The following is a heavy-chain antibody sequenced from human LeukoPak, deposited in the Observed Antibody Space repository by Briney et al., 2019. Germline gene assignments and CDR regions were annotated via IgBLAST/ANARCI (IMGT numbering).Heavy chain of an antibody. CDR3: ARDFRSGSYSGDYYFDY. CDR2: ISSGSTYI. V-gene: IGHV3-21*06. D-gene: IGHD1-26*01. J-gene: IGHJ4*02. Sequence: GGSLRLSCAASGFIFSDYSMNWVRQAPGKGLEWVSSISSGSTYIYYADSVKGRFTISRDNGETSLYLQMSGLRTEDTAVYYCARDFRSGSYSGDYYFDYWGQGTLVTVSS. CDR1: GFIFSDYS.